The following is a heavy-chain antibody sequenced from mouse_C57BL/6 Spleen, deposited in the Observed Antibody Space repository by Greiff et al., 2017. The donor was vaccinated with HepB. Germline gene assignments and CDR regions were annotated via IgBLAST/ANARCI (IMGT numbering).Heavy chain of an antibody. CDR1: GYTFTSYW. Sequence: VQLQQPGAELVMPGASVKLSCKASGYTFTSYWMHWVKQRPGQGLEWIGEIDPYDSYTNYNQKFKGKSTLTVDKSSSTGYMQLSSLTSEDSAVYYCARGGGNYEVYYFDYWGQGTTLTVSS. CDR2: IDPYDSYT. D-gene: IGHD2-1*01. V-gene: IGHV1-69*01. CDR3: ARGGGNYEVYYFDY. J-gene: IGHJ2*01.